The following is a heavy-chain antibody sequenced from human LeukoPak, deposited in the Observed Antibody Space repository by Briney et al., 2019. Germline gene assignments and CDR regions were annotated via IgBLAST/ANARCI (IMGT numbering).Heavy chain of an antibody. V-gene: IGHV4-61*01. CDR3: ARGGDDCWSGYFDY. CDR2: IYYSGST. D-gene: IGHD3-3*01. CDR1: GGSVSSGSYY. Sequence: PSETLSLTCTVSGGSVSSGSYYWSWIRQPPGKGLEWIGYIYYSGSTNYNPSLKSRVTISVDTSKNQFSLKLSSVTAADTAVYYCARGGDDCWSGYFDYLGHGNLVTDSS. J-gene: IGHJ4*01.